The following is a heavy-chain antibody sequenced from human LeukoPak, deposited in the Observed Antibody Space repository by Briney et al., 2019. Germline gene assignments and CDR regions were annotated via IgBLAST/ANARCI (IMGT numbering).Heavy chain of an antibody. Sequence: GGSLRLSCAASGFTFRNYGMHWVRQAPGKGLEWVAFIRYDGSNNYYADSVKGRFTISRDTSKNTLYLQMNSLIGEDTVAYYCAKGANGYSYGYRDYWGQGTLVTVPS. J-gene: IGHJ4*02. D-gene: IGHD5-18*01. V-gene: IGHV3-30*02. CDR3: AKGANGYSYGYRDY. CDR1: GFTFRNYG. CDR2: IRYDGSNN.